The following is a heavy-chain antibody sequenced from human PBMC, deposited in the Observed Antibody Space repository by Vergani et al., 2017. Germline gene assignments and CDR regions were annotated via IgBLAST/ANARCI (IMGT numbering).Heavy chain of an antibody. CDR2: ISPDGSAT. D-gene: IGHD2-2*01. V-gene: IGHV3-7*01. Sequence: QLVESGGGWVQPGGSLRLSCAASGFSLSRFWMSWVRQAPEKGLEWVAHISPDGSATSYVDSVKGRFTISRDNTKNSLSLQMSGLRVEDTAVYYCAREYSSTSGRAFDFWGQGTKVTVSS. CDR1: GFSLSRFW. CDR3: AREYSSTSGRAFDF. J-gene: IGHJ3*01.